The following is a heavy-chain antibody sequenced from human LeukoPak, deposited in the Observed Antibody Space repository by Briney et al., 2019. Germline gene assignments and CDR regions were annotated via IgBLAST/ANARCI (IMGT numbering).Heavy chain of an antibody. Sequence: QPGGSLRLSCAASGFTFSSYAMRWVRQAPGKGLEWVSAISGSGGSTYYADSVKGRFTISRDNSKNTLYLQMTTLRAEDTAVYYCARLFWNGYYPISFDHYYGMDVWGQGTTVTVSS. CDR3: ARLFWNGYYPISFDHYYGMDV. J-gene: IGHJ6*02. CDR2: ISGSGGST. V-gene: IGHV3-23*01. D-gene: IGHD3-3*01. CDR1: GFTFSSYA.